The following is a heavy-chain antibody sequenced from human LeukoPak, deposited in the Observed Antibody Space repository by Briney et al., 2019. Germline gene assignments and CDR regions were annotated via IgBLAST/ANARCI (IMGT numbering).Heavy chain of an antibody. CDR1: SGSISSSSYY. CDR2: FYYTGIT. Sequence: SETLSLTCSVSSGSISSSSYYWGWIRQPPGKGPEWIGSFYYTGITYYNPSLKSRVTISVDASENQFSLKLSSVTAADTALYYCARHGFGSILTGALIDYWGQGTLVTVSS. V-gene: IGHV4-39*01. D-gene: IGHD3-10*01. J-gene: IGHJ4*02. CDR3: ARHGFGSILTGALIDY.